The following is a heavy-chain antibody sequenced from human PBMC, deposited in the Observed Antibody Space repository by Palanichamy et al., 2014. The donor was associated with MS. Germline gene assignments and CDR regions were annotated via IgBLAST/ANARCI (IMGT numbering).Heavy chain of an antibody. CDR1: GGSISSHY. J-gene: IGHJ4*02. D-gene: IGHD3-22*01. CDR3: ARDGEYYDSNGYAY. V-gene: IGHV4-59*11. Sequence: QVQLQESGPGLVKPSETLSLTCTVSGGSISSHYWSWIRQPPGKGLEWIGYIYHSGSTSYNPSLKSRVTISKDTSKNQFSLKLSSVTAADTAVYYCARDGEYYDSNGYAYWGQGILVTVSS. CDR2: IYHSGST.